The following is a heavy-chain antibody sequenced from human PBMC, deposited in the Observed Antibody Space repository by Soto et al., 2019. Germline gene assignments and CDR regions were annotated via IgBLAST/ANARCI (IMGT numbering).Heavy chain of an antibody. CDR1: GFTFDDYA. J-gene: IGHJ6*02. Sequence: LRLSCAASGFTFDDYAMHWVRQAPGKGLEWVSGISWNSGSIGYADSVKGRFTISRDNAKNSLYLQMNSLRAEDTALYYCAKGYTIFGVVIIYYYYGMDVWGQGTTVTVSS. D-gene: IGHD3-3*01. V-gene: IGHV3-9*01. CDR3: AKGYTIFGVVIIYYYYGMDV. CDR2: ISWNSGSI.